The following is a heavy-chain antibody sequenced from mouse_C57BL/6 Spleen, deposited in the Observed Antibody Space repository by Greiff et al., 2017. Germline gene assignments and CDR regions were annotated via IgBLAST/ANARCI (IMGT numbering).Heavy chain of an antibody. CDR1: GYTFTSYW. V-gene: IGHV1-55*01. D-gene: IGHD2-5*01. Sequence: QVQLQQPGAELVKPGASVKMSCKASGYTFTSYWIPWVKQRPGQGLEWIGDIYPGSSGTNSNEKFTGKATLTVDTSSSTAYMQLSSLTSEDSAVYYCARTSYRNYGAIDYWGQGTSVTVSS. CDR3: ARTSYRNYGAIDY. J-gene: IGHJ4*01. CDR2: IYPGSSGT.